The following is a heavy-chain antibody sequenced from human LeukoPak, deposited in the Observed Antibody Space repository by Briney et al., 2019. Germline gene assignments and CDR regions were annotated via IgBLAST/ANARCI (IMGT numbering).Heavy chain of an antibody. CDR1: GGSISSYY. V-gene: IGHV4-4*07. CDR3: ARHGSGWYKGYNWFDP. CDR2: IYTSGST. D-gene: IGHD6-19*01. J-gene: IGHJ5*02. Sequence: SETLSLTCTVSGGSISSYYWSWIRQPAGKGLEWIGRIYTSGSTNYNPSLKSRVTMSVDTSKNQFSLKLSSVTAADTAVYYCARHGSGWYKGYNWFDPWGQGTLVTVSS.